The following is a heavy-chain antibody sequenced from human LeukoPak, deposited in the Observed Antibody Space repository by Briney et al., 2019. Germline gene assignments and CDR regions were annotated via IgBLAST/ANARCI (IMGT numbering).Heavy chain of an antibody. D-gene: IGHD3-9*01. CDR2: IIPILGIA. Sequence: GASVKVSCKTSGYTFTSYSISWVRQAPGQGLEWMGRIIPILGIANYAQKFQGRVTITADKSTSTAYMELSSLRSEDTAVYYCARDRTIKSYDILTGSHDAFDIWGQGTMVTVSS. CDR3: ARDRTIKSYDILTGSHDAFDI. CDR1: GYTFTSYS. J-gene: IGHJ3*02. V-gene: IGHV1-69*04.